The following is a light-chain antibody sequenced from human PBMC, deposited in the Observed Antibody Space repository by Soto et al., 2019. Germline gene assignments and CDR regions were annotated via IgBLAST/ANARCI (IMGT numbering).Light chain of an antibody. CDR3: QSRDSSLSSSWV. V-gene: IGLV1-40*01. CDR1: TSNIGAGYH. CDR2: GNT. J-gene: IGLJ3*02. Sequence: QSVLTQPPSVSGAPGQTVTISCPGSTSNIGAGYHVHWYMQLPGKAPKLLIFGNTNRPSGVPDRFSGSKSGTSASLAITGLQADDEAVYYCQSRDSSLSSSWVFGGGTKLTVL.